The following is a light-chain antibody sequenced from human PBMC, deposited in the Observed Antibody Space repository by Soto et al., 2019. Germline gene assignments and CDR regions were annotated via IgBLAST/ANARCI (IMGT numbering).Light chain of an antibody. CDR1: SSNIGAGYD. CDR3: QSYDSSLSGSV. V-gene: IGLV1-40*01. Sequence: QSVLTQPPSVSGASGQMVTISCTGRSSNIGAGYDVHWYQQLPGTAPKLLIYGNSNRPSGVPDRFSGSKSGTSASLAITGVQAEDEADYYCQSYDSSLSGSVFGGGTKVTVL. CDR2: GNS. J-gene: IGLJ3*02.